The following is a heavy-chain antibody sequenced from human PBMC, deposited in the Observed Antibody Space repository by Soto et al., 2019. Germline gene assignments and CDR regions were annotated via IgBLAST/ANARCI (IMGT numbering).Heavy chain of an antibody. J-gene: IGHJ4*02. CDR3: ARGGYSNRLDY. CDR2: INHSGST. Sequence: SETLSLTCAVYGGSSSGYYWSWIRQPPGKGLEWIGEINHSGSTNYNPSLKSRVTISVDTSKNQFSLKLSSVTAADTAVYYCARGGYSNRLDYWGQGTLVTVSS. D-gene: IGHD4-4*01. V-gene: IGHV4-34*01. CDR1: GGSSSGYY.